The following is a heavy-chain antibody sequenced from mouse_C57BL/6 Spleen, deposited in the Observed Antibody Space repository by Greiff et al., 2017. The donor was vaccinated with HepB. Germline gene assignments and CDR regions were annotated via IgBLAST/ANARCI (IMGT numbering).Heavy chain of an antibody. CDR3: ARSTVVAHYAMDY. CDR2: IWSGGST. D-gene: IGHD1-1*01. V-gene: IGHV2-2*01. Sequence: QVQLKESGPGLVQPSQSLSITCTVSGFSFTSYGVHWVRQSPGKGLEWLGVIWSGGSTDYNAAFISRLSISKDNSKSQVFFKMNSLQADDTAIYYCARSTVVAHYAMDYWGQGTSVTVSS. CDR1: GFSFTSYG. J-gene: IGHJ4*01.